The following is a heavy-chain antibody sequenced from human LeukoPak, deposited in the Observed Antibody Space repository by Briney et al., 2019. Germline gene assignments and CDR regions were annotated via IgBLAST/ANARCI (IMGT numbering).Heavy chain of an antibody. CDR2: ISSSGSTI. J-gene: IGHJ3*02. V-gene: IGHV3-11*04. CDR1: GFTFSDYY. CDR3: ASCYRPSSGYFDAFDI. Sequence: GGSLRLSCAASGFTFSDYYMSWLRQAPGKGLEWVSYISSSGSTIYYADSVKGRFTISRDNAKNSLYLQMNSLRAEDTAVYYCASCYRPSSGYFDAFDIWGQGTMVTVSS. D-gene: IGHD3-22*01.